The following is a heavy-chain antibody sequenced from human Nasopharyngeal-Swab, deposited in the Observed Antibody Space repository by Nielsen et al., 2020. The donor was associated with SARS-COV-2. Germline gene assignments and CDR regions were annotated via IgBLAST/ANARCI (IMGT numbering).Heavy chain of an antibody. CDR1: GFTFSSYW. CDR2: IKQDGSEK. CDR3: ASTSGYGLNWFDP. J-gene: IGHJ5*02. Sequence: GGSLRLSCAASGFTFSSYWMSWVRQAPGKGLEWVANIKQDGSEKYYVDSVKGRFTISRDNAKNSLYLQMNSLRAEDTAVYYCASTSGYGLNWFDPWGQGTLATVSS. D-gene: IGHD5-12*01. V-gene: IGHV3-7*01.